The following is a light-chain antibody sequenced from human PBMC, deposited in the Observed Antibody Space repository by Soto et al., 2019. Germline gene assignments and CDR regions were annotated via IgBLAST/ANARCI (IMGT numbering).Light chain of an antibody. J-gene: IGKJ1*01. CDR3: QQYGSSPST. Sequence: EILLTQSPGTLSLSPGERATLSCRASQSVSSSYLAWYQQKPGQAPRLLIYAASSRATGIPDRFSGSGSGTDFTLTISRLEPEDFAVYYCQQYGSSPSTFGQGTKVEIK. CDR1: QSVSSSY. CDR2: AAS. V-gene: IGKV3-20*01.